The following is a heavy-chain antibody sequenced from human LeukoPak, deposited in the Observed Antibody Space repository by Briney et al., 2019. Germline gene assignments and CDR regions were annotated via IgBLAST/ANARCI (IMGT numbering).Heavy chain of an antibody. Sequence: PSETLSLTCTVSGYSISSGYYWGWIRQPPGNGLEWIGGIYHSGSTYYNPSLKSRVTISVDKSKNQFSLKLSSVTAADTAVYYCARQDYYDSSGPVDYWGQGTLVTVSS. D-gene: IGHD3-22*01. CDR1: GYSISSGYY. CDR3: ARQDYYDSSGPVDY. V-gene: IGHV4-38-2*02. J-gene: IGHJ4*02. CDR2: IYHSGST.